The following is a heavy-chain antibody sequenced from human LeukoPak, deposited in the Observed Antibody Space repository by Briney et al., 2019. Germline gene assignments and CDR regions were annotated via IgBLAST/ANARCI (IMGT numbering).Heavy chain of an antibody. CDR2: IKQDGSEK. Sequence: GGSLRLSCAASGFTFSSYWMSWVRQAPGKGLEWVANIKQDGSEKNSVDSVKGRFTISRDNAKNSLYLQMNSLRAEDTAVYYCASFDTGTTALDYWGQGTLVTVSS. J-gene: IGHJ4*02. CDR1: GFTFSSYW. CDR3: ASFDTGTTALDY. D-gene: IGHD1-7*01. V-gene: IGHV3-7*01.